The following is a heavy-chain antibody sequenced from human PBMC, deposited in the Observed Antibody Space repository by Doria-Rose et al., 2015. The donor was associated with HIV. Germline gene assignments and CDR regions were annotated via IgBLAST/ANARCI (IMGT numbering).Heavy chain of an antibody. Sequence: QITLKESGPVLVKPTETLTLTCTVSGVSLSSPGMGVSWIRQPPGKALECLANIFSEDEVSYKPSLKSRLTITRGTSKSQVVLTMTDMDPVDTATYYCARIKSSRWYHKYYFDFWGQGTLVIVS. V-gene: IGHV2-26*01. CDR1: GVSLSSPGMG. J-gene: IGHJ4*02. CDR2: IFSEDEV. CDR3: ARIKSSRWYHKYYFDF. D-gene: IGHD6-13*01.